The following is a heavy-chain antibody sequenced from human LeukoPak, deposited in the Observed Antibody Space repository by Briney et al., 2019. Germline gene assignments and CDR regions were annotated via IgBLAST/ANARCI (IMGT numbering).Heavy chain of an antibody. D-gene: IGHD6-6*01. J-gene: IGHJ4*02. Sequence: GASVKVSCKASGYTFTSYAMNWVRQAPGQGLEWMGWINTNTGNPTYAQGFTGRFVFSLDTSVSTAYLQISSLKAEDTAVYYCASPSDVYSSSSEFDYWGQGTLVTVSS. CDR1: GYTFTSYA. CDR3: ASPSDVYSSSSEFDY. CDR2: INTNTGNP. V-gene: IGHV7-4-1*02.